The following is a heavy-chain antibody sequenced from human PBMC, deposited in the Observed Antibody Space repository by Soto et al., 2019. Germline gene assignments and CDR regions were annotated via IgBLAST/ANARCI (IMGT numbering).Heavy chain of an antibody. CDR3: ARDERYSYGFDY. CDR2: IYYSGST. Sequence: PSETLSLTCTVSGGSISSYYWSWIRQPPGKGLEWIGYIYYSGSTNYNPSLKSRVTISVDTSKNQFSLKLSSVTAADTAVYYCARDERYSYGFDYWGQGTLVTVSS. J-gene: IGHJ4*02. V-gene: IGHV4-59*01. D-gene: IGHD5-18*01. CDR1: GGSISSYY.